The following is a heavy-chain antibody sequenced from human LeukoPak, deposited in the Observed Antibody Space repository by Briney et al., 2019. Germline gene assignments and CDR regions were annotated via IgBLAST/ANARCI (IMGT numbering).Heavy chain of an antibody. CDR2: ITRSSTTI. CDR1: GFTFSLYS. D-gene: IGHD1-1*01. V-gene: IGHV3-48*01. CDR3: AKSLFTSATGTGRAFHI. Sequence: GGSLRLSCAASGFTFSLYSMNWVRKAPGKGLEWVSHITRSSTTIYYADPVKGRFTISRDNSKNTLYLQMTSLRAEDTVEYYCAKSLFTSATGTGRAFHIWGQGTMVTVSS. J-gene: IGHJ3*02.